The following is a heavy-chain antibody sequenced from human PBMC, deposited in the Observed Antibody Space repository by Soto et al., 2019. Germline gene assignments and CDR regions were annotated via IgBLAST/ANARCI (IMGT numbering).Heavy chain of an antibody. CDR2: IIGVLGIA. J-gene: IGHJ4*02. Sequence: QVQLVQSGAEVKKPGSSVKVSCKASGGTFSSFTISWVRQAPGQGLEWMGRIIGVLGIANYGQKFQGRVTITADKSTTTAYMELSSLRYEDTAVYYCASAVGDSVGDYWGQGTLVTVSS. V-gene: IGHV1-69*02. D-gene: IGHD4-17*01. CDR3: ASAVGDSVGDY. CDR1: GGTFSSFT.